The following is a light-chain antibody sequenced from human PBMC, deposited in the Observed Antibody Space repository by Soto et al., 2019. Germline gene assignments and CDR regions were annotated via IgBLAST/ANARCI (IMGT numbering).Light chain of an antibody. Sequence: SVLTQPPSVSGTPGQRVSISCSGSRSNIGINAVDWYHQLPGTAPKVLIYANNQRPSGVPDRFSGSKSGTSASLAINGLHSDDEAHYYCAAWDDSLNGLVFGGGTKLTVL. CDR3: AAWDDSLNGLV. CDR1: RSNIGINA. J-gene: IGLJ2*01. V-gene: IGLV1-44*01. CDR2: ANN.